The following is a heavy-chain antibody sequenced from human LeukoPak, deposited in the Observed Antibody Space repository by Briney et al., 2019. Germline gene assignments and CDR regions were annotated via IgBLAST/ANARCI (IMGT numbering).Heavy chain of an antibody. D-gene: IGHD7-27*01. CDR2: IKQDGSEK. Sequence: GGSLRLSCAASGIIFSNYWMSWVRQAPGKGLEWVANIKQDGSEKYYVDSVKGRFTISRDNPKNSLYLQMNSLRAKDTAVYYCAREAYLGYWGQGTLVTVSS. CDR1: GIIFSNYW. CDR3: AREAYLGY. V-gene: IGHV3-7*01. J-gene: IGHJ4*02.